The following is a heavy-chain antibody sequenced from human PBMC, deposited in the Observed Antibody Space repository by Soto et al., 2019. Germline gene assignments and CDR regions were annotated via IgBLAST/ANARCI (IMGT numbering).Heavy chain of an antibody. CDR2: ISATGGGT. Sequence: GGSLILSCAASGFKFSNYAMSWVRQAPGKGLEWVSLISATGGGTYYADSVKGRFTISRDNSHNTLYLQVHSLTAEDTAVYHCAKDRRAGGNSAFYFDFWGQGAQVTVSS. D-gene: IGHD3-16*01. V-gene: IGHV3-23*01. CDR1: GFKFSNYA. CDR3: AKDRRAGGNSAFYFDF. J-gene: IGHJ4*02.